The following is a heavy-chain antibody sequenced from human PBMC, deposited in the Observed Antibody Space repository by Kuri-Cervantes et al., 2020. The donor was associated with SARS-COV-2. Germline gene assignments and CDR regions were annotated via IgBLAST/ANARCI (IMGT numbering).Heavy chain of an antibody. CDR2: ISYDGSNK. CDR3: ARDYKVGYTIFGVVISGGAFDI. V-gene: IGHV3-30*19. CDR1: GFTFSSYG. Sequence: GESLKISCAASGFTFSSYGMHWVRQAPGKGLEWVAVISYDGSNKCYADSVKGRFTISRDNSKNTLYLQMNSLRAEDTAVYYCARDYKVGYTIFGVVISGGAFDIWCQGTMVTVSS. D-gene: IGHD3-3*01. J-gene: IGHJ3*02.